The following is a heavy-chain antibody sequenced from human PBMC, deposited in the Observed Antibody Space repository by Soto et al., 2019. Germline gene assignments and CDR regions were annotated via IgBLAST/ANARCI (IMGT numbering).Heavy chain of an antibody. CDR2: AYYRSKWYN. Sequence: QVQLQQSGPGLVKPSQTLSLTCAISGVSVSSNTAAWDWIRQSPSRCLAWLGRAYYRSKWYNDYAVSVRSGITISPDTSKNQFSLLLNSVTPEHTAVYYCARRSHDSIPSWGRGTMVTVAS. CDR3: ARRSHDSIPS. CDR1: GVSVSSNTAA. J-gene: IGHJ3*01. V-gene: IGHV6-1*01. D-gene: IGHD3-22*01.